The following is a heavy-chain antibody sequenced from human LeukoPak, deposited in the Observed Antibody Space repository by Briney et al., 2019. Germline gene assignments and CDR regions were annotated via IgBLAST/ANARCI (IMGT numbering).Heavy chain of an antibody. CDR3: ARRGPSAVVPAAIPRYYYYMDV. Sequence: PSETLSLTCAVSGGSISSGGYSWSWIRQPPGKGLEWIGYIYHSGSTYYNPSLKSRVTISVDRSKNQFSLKLSSVTAADTAVYYCARRGPSAVVPAAIPRYYYYMDVWGKGTTVTVSS. V-gene: IGHV4-30-2*01. D-gene: IGHD2-2*01. CDR2: IYHSGST. J-gene: IGHJ6*03. CDR1: GGSISSGGYS.